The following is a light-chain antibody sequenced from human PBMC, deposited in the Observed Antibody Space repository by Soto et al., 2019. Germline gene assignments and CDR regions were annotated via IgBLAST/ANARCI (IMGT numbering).Light chain of an antibody. V-gene: IGLV2-14*03. CDR2: GVS. CDR3: ISFTTSVTYV. CDR1: SSDVGAYNY. J-gene: IGLJ1*01. Sequence: QSALTQPASVSGSPGQSITVSCTGTSSDVGAYNYVSWYQQHPGKAPKLIISGVSNRPSGVSNRFSASKSGNTASLTISGLHAEDEADYYCISFTTSVTYVFGTGTKVTVL.